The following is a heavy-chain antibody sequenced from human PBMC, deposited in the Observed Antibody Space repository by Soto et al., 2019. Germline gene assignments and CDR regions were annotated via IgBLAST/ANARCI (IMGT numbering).Heavy chain of an antibody. J-gene: IGHJ3*01. D-gene: IGHD1-26*01. CDR3: AKDRDGGSHFDLPDSFDV. Sequence: EVLLVESGGGLVQPGRSLKLSCAASGFTFDNYPMHWVRQAPGKGLEWVSTISWNSDKIAYADSVKGRFTVSRDNAKNSLYLQMNSLRVDDTALYYCAKDRDGGSHFDLPDSFDVWGQGTVVTVSS. CDR1: GFTFDNYP. CDR2: ISWNSDKI. V-gene: IGHV3-9*01.